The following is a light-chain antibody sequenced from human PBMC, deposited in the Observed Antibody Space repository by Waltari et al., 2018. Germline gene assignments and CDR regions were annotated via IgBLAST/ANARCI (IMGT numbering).Light chain of an antibody. CDR3: QQCGSWPLT. J-gene: IGKJ4*01. CDR2: DAF. V-gene: IGKV3-11*01. Sequence: EIVLTQSPASMSLSPGERATLSCRASQSVSSYLAWYQQKAGQAPRLLIYDAFNRATGTPARFSGSGSGTDSTLTISSLEPDDFAVYYCQQCGSWPLTFGGGTKVEIK. CDR1: QSVSSY.